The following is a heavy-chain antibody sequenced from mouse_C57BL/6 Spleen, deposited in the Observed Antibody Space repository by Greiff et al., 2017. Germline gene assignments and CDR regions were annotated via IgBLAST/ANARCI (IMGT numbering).Heavy chain of an antibody. V-gene: IGHV5-4*01. Sequence: DVKLVESGGGLVKPGGSLKLSCAASGFTFSSYAMSWVRQTPEKRLEWVATISDGGSYTYYPDNVKGRFTISRDNAKNNLYLQMSHLKSEDTAMYYCARDHCYGSIYYFDYWGQGTTLTVSS. CDR1: GFTFSSYA. D-gene: IGHD1-1*01. J-gene: IGHJ2*01. CDR3: ARDHCYGSIYYFDY. CDR2: ISDGGSYT.